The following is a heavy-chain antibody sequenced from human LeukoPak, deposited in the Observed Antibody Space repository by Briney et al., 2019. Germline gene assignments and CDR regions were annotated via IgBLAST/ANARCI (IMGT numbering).Heavy chain of an antibody. V-gene: IGHV3-23*01. D-gene: IGHD3-10*01. Sequence: GGSLRLSCAASGFTFSSYAMSWVRQAPGKGLEWVSAISGSGGSTYYADSVKGRFTISRDNSKNTLYLQMNSVRAEDTAVYYCAKDGAWGSGSYSQPLSYFDYWGQGTLVTVSS. CDR2: ISGSGGST. CDR1: GFTFSSYA. CDR3: AKDGAWGSGSYSQPLSYFDY. J-gene: IGHJ4*02.